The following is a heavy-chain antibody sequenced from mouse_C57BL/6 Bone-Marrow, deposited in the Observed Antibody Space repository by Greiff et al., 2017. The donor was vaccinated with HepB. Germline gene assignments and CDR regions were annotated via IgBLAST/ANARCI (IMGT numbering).Heavy chain of an antibody. J-gene: IGHJ3*01. CDR2: IWRGGST. Sequence: VMLVESGPGLVQPSQSLSITCTVSGFSLTSYGVHWVRQSPGKGLEWLGVIWRGGSTDYNAAFMSRLSITKDNSKSQVFFKMNSLQADDTAIYYCAKNDYYGSPFAYWGQGTLVTVSA. V-gene: IGHV2-5*01. CDR3: AKNDYYGSPFAY. CDR1: GFSLTSYG. D-gene: IGHD1-1*01.